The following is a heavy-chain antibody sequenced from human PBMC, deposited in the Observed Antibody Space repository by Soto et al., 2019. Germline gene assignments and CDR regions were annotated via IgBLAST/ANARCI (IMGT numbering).Heavy chain of an antibody. D-gene: IGHD3-3*01. CDR3: AARLSDYDFWSGSHFDY. J-gene: IGHJ4*02. CDR2: IYYSGST. CDR1: GGSISSYY. Sequence: SETLSLTCTVSGGSISSYYWSWIRQPPGKGLEWIGYIYYSGSTNYNPSLKSRVTISVDTSKNQFSLKLSSVTAADTAVYYCAARLSDYDFWSGSHFDYWGQGTLVTVSS. V-gene: IGHV4-59*01.